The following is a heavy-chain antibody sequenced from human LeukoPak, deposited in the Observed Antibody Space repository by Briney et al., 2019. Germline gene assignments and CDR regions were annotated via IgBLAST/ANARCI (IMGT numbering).Heavy chain of an antibody. Sequence: EASVKVSCKVSGYTFTDYYMHWVQQAPGKGIEWMGLVDPEDGETIYAEKFQGRVTITADTATDTAYMELSSLRSEDTAVYYCATLPMISAPENNWFDPWGQGTLVTVSS. J-gene: IGHJ5*02. CDR3: ATLPMISAPENNWFDP. CDR2: VDPEDGET. CDR1: GYTFTDYY. V-gene: IGHV1-69-2*01. D-gene: IGHD3/OR15-3a*01.